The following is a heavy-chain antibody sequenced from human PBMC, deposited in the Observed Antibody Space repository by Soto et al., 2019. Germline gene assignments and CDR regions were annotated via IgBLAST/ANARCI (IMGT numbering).Heavy chain of an antibody. CDR3: ARDHSLTPFDP. D-gene: IGHD2-15*01. V-gene: IGHV1-69*06. J-gene: IGHJ5*02. CDR2: IIPIFGTA. CDR1: GGTFSSYA. Sequence: ALVKVSCKASGGTFSSYAISWVRQAPGQGLEWMGGIIPIFGTANYAQKFQGRVTITADKSTSTAYMELSSLRSEDTAVYYCARDHSLTPFDPWGQGTLVTVSS.